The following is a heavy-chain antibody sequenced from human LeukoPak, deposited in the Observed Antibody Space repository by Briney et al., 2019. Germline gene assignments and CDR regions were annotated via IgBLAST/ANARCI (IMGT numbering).Heavy chain of an antibody. D-gene: IGHD2-2*01. CDR3: ARVRDNACDY. CDR1: GYMVSDYY. Sequence: ASVTVSCKTSGYMVSDYYMYWVRQAPGQGLEWMGWLRGDTGDKDSTQKFKGRVTITRDTATNTADIQLSRLTYDDTAMYFCARVRDNACDYWGQGTLVTVSS. CDR2: LRGDTGDK. J-gene: IGHJ4*02. V-gene: IGHV1-2*02.